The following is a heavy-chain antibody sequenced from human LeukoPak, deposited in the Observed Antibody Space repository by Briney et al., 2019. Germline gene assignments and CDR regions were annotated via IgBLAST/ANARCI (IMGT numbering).Heavy chain of an antibody. V-gene: IGHV1-18*01. CDR3: AREGDYDFWSGYFASDY. J-gene: IGHJ4*02. CDR2: ISAYNGNT. D-gene: IGHD3-3*01. Sequence: ASVKVSCKASGYTFTSYGISWVRQAPGQGLEWMGWISAYNGNTNYAQKLQGRVTMTTDTSTSTAYMELRSLRSDDTAVYYSAREGDYDFWSGYFASDYWGQGTLVTVSS. CDR1: GYTFTSYG.